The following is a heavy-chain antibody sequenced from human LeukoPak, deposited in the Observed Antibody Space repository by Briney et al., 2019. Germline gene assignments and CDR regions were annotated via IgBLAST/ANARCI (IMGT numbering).Heavy chain of an antibody. V-gene: IGHV3-74*03. J-gene: IGHJ4*02. CDR1: GFTFSSHW. Sequence: GGSLRLSCAASGFTFSSHWMHWVRQAPGKGLVWVSRINGDGSNTTYADSVKGRFTISRDNAKNSLYLQMNSLRAEDTAVYYCATDYGDYWGQGTLVTVSS. CDR3: ATDYGDY. D-gene: IGHD4-17*01. CDR2: INGDGSNT.